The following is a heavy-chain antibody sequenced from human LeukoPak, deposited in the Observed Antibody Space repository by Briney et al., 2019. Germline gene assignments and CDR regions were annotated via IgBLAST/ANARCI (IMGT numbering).Heavy chain of an antibody. CDR3: AKGNMVYER. CDR2: ISGGGGGT. D-gene: IGHD2-8*01. J-gene: IGHJ4*02. V-gene: IGHV3-23*01. Sequence: GGSLRLSCAASGFTFSSYAMSWVRQAPGKGLEWVSAISGGGGGTYYAESVKGRFTISRDNSKNTLYLQMHSLRAEDTAVYYCAKGNMVYERWGQGTLVTVSS. CDR1: GFTFSSYA.